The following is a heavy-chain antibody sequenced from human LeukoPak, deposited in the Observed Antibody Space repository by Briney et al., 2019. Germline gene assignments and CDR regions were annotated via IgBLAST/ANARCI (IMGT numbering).Heavy chain of an antibody. CDR2: ISSSSSYI. CDR3: ATTYYDILTGYS. V-gene: IGHV3-21*01. CDR1: GFTFSSYS. Sequence: GGSLRLSCAASGFTFSSYSMNWVRQAPGKGLEWVSSISSSSSYIYYADSVKGRFTISRDNAKNSLYLRMNSLRAEDTAVYYCATTYYDILTGYSWGQGTLVTVSS. J-gene: IGHJ5*02. D-gene: IGHD3-9*01.